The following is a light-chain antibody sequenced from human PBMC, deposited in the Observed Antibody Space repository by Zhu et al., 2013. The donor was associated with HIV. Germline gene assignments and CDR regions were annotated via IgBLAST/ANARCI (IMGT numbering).Light chain of an antibody. CDR3: CSYTTSTTWV. Sequence: QSALTQPASVSGSPGQSITISCTGTSSDVSGYNYVSWYQQHPGKAPKLMIYDVSNRPSGVSNRFSGSKSGNTASLTISGLQAEDEADYYCCSYTTSTTWVFGGGTKLTVL. CDR1: SSDVSGYNY. J-gene: IGLJ3*02. CDR2: DVS. V-gene: IGLV2-14*01.